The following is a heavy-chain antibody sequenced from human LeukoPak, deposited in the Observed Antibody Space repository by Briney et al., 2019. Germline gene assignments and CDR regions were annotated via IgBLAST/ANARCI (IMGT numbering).Heavy chain of an antibody. CDR1: GFTFSNYG. CDR2: IRYDGSNK. J-gene: IGHJ3*02. CDR3: AKDYSRGYDFWSGYDAFDI. D-gene: IGHD3-3*01. V-gene: IGHV3-30*02. Sequence: PGGSLRLSCAASGFTFSNYGMHWVRQAPGKGLEWVAFIRYDGSNKYYADSVKGRFTISRDNSKNTLYLQMNSLRAEDTAVYYCAKDYSRGYDFWSGYDAFDIWGQGTMATVSS.